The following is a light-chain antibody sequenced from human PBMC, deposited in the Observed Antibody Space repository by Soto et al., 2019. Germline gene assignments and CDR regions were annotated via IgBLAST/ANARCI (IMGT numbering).Light chain of an antibody. CDR1: TSNIGTNY. CDR2: STD. CDR3: SAWDDSLSGPV. J-gene: IGLJ2*01. Sequence: QSVLTQPPSASGTPGQRVTISCSGSTSNIGTNYIYWYQQLPGTAPKLVVYSTDRRPSGVPGRFSGSKSGTSAFLAITGLWSEDEANYYCSAWDDSLSGPVFGGGTKLTVL. V-gene: IGLV1-47*02.